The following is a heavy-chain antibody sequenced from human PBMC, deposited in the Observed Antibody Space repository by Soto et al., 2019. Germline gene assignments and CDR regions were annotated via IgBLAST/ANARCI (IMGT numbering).Heavy chain of an antibody. CDR3: ARDTQKEVVPDAIPWFDP. D-gene: IGHD2-2*01. V-gene: IGHV1-18*01. Sequence: ASVKVSFKASGYTFTSYGISWVRQAPGQGLEWMGWISAYNGNTNYAQKLQGRVTMTTDTSTSTAYMELRSLRSDDTAVYYCARDTQKEVVPDAIPWFDPWGQGTLVTSPQ. J-gene: IGHJ5*02. CDR2: ISAYNGNT. CDR1: GYTFTSYG.